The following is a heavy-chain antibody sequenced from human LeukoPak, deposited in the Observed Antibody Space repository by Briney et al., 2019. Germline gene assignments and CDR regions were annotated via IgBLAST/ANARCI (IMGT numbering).Heavy chain of an antibody. D-gene: IGHD3-22*01. CDR2: ISGSGGST. Sequence: GGSLSLSCAVSGFTFSSYTMSWGRHTPGKGMEWVSAISGSGGSTYYADSVKGRFTISRDNSKNTLYVQMNSLRAEDTAVYYCAKTSDDYDRSGYYFDFWGQGTLVTVSS. CDR3: AKTSDDYDRSGYYFDF. V-gene: IGHV3-23*01. J-gene: IGHJ4*02. CDR1: GFTFSSYT.